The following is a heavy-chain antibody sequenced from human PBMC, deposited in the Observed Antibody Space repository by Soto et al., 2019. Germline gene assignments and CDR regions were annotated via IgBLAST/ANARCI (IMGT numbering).Heavy chain of an antibody. D-gene: IGHD3-22*01. CDR1: GGSISSGNYY. CDR3: ASTYYNASSGTLDP. CDR2: IYYSGST. J-gene: IGHJ5*02. Sequence: TLSLTCTVSGGSISSGNYYWSWIRQHPGKGLEWIGYIYYSGSTYYNPSLKSRVTISVDTSKNQFSLKLSSVTAADTAVYYCASTYYNASSGTLDPCGQVTLVTVPQ. V-gene: IGHV4-31*03.